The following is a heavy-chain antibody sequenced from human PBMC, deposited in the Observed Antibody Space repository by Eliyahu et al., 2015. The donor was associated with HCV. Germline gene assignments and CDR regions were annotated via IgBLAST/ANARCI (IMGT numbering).Heavy chain of an antibody. CDR1: GGSMTGXY. CDR3: ARDRLYSSGGGGMDV. J-gene: IGHJ6*02. V-gene: IGHV4-59*01. D-gene: IGHD6-19*01. CDR2: IXQYDNT. Sequence: QVQLQESGPGLVKSSETLSLTCIVSGGSMTGXYWSWIRQTPGKGLEWIAYIXQYDNTNYNPSLKNRVTISIDTSKNQFSLRLRSVTAADTAVYYCARDRLYSSGGGGMDVWGQGTTVTVSS.